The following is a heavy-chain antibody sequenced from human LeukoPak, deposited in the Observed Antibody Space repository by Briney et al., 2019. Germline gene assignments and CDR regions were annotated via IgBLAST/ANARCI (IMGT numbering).Heavy chain of an antibody. V-gene: IGHV4-31*03. CDR2: IYYSGST. D-gene: IGHD2-2*01. J-gene: IGHJ4*02. Sequence: KPSETLSLTCTVSGGSISSGGYYWSWIRQHPGKGLEWIGYIYYSGSTYYNPSLKSRVTISVDTSKNQFSLKLSSVTAADTAVYYCARTQFVVVPAAMSVYFDYWGQGTLVTVSS. CDR1: GGSISSGGYY. CDR3: ARTQFVVVPAAMSVYFDY.